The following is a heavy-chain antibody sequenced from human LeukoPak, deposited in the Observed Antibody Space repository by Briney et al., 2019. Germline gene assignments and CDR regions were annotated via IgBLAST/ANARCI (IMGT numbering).Heavy chain of an antibody. D-gene: IGHD3-10*01. CDR1: GYTFTDYY. Sequence: ASVKVSRKASGYTFTDYYMHWVRQAPGQGLEWIGWISPDSGRTGFAQKFQGRVTMTRDTSISTAYMELSRLGYDDTAVYYCARGHLLLWFGELLYSNYYYMDVWGKGTTVTISS. CDR3: ARGHLLLWFGELLYSNYYYMDV. J-gene: IGHJ6*03. V-gene: IGHV1-2*02. CDR2: ISPDSGRT.